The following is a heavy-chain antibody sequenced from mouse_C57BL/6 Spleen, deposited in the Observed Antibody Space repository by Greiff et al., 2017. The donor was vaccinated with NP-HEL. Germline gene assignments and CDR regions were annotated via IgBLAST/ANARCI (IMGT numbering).Heavy chain of an antibody. CDR2: VYPYNGGT. CDR3: ARGEGITTVPSSYFDY. Sequence: EVQLQQSGPVLVKPGPSVKISCKASGFTFTDYYMHWVKQSHGKSLEWIGLVYPYNGGTSYNQKFKGKATLTVDTSSSTAYMELNSLTSEDSAVYYCARGEGITTVPSSYFDYWGQGTTLTVSS. V-gene: IGHV1-36*01. D-gene: IGHD1-1*01. CDR1: GFTFTDYY. J-gene: IGHJ2*01.